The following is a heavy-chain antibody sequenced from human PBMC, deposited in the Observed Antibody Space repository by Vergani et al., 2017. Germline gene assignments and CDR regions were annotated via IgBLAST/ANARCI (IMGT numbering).Heavy chain of an antibody. CDR1: GFSFGNYA. Sequence: QVHLVESGGGVVQPGRSLRLSCAASGFSFGNYAMHWVRQAPGKGLEWVGVISYDGTEKKYADSVNGRFTISRDNSKKMMSLQMNSLKTEDTAVYYCTTPTKWELRYYFDYWGQGTLVTVSS. CDR3: TTPTKWELRYYFDY. J-gene: IGHJ4*02. CDR2: ISYDGTEK. D-gene: IGHD3-9*01. V-gene: IGHV3-30-3*01.